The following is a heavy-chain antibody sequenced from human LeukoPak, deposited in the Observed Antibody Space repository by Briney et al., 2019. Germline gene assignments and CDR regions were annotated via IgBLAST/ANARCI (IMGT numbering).Heavy chain of an antibody. V-gene: IGHV3-48*04. CDR2: ISSSGSTI. J-gene: IGHJ6*03. D-gene: IGHD2-15*01. CDR3: AGGTWGCSGGSCYYYYYYYMDV. Sequence: HSGGSLRLSCAASEFTFSSYAMSWVRQAPGKGLEWVSYISSSGSTIYYADSVKGRFTISRDNAKNSLYLQMNSLRAEDTAVYYCAGGTWGCSGGSCYYYYYYYMDVWGKGTTVTVSS. CDR1: EFTFSSYA.